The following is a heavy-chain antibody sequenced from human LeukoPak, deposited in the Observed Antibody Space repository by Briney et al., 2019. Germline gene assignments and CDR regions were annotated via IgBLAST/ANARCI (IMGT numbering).Heavy chain of an antibody. D-gene: IGHD3-3*01. CDR3: ARAKGIFDPFDY. V-gene: IGHV3-74*01. J-gene: IGHJ4*02. Sequence: GGSLRLSCAASGFTFSSYWMYWVRQAPGKGLVWVSRINSDGSTTSYADSVKGRFTISRDNAKNTLYLQMNSLRAEDTAVYYCARAKGIFDPFDYWGQGTLVTVSS. CDR1: GFTFSSYW. CDR2: INSDGSTT.